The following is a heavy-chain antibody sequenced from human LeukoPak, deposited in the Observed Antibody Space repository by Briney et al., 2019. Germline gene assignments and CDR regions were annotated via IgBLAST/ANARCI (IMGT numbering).Heavy chain of an antibody. CDR3: ARVLTMVRGVITGLGY. V-gene: IGHV1-8*01. CDR2: VNPNSGNT. Sequence: ASVKVSCKASGYTFTSYDINWVRQATGQGLEWMGWVNPNSGNTGYAQKFQGRVTMTRNTSISTAYMELSSLRSEDTAVYYCARVLTMVRGVITGLGYWGQGTLVTVSS. D-gene: IGHD3-10*01. J-gene: IGHJ4*02. CDR1: GYTFTSYD.